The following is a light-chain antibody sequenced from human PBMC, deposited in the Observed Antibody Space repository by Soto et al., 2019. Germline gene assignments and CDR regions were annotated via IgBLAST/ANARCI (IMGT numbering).Light chain of an antibody. Sequence: EIVMTQSPATLSVSPGERATLSCMARQSVSSNLAWYQQKPGQAPRLLIYGASTRATGIPARFSGSGSGTDFTLTISSLQSEDFAVFYCQQYNNWPQTFGQGTKLEIK. J-gene: IGKJ2*01. V-gene: IGKV3-15*01. CDR2: GAS. CDR1: QSVSSN. CDR3: QQYNNWPQT.